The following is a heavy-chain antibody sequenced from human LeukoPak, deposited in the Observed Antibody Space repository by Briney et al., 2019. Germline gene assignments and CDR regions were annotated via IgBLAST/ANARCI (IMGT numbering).Heavy chain of an antibody. CDR1: TGSISSGVCY. D-gene: IGHD2/OR15-2a*01. CDR3: AREGTTYFDY. CDR2: IYYSGST. V-gene: IGHV4-31*03. J-gene: IGHJ4*02. Sequence: PSETLSLTCPVSTGSISSGVCYWSWIRQHPGKGLEWIGYIYYSGSTYYNPSLKSRVTISVDTSKNQFSLKLSSVTAADTAVYYCAREGTTYFDYWGQGTLVTVSS.